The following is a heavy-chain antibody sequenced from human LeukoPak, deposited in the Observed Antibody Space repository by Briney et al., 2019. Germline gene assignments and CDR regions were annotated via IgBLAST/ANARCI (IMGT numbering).Heavy chain of an antibody. V-gene: IGHV3-48*02. D-gene: IGHD4/OR15-4a*01. CDR2: ISSFSSTI. CDR1: GGSISSYY. J-gene: IGHJ4*02. Sequence: ETLSLTCTVSGGSISSYYWSWIRQPPGKGLEWVSYISSFSSTIYYADSVKGRFTISRDNAKNSLYLQMNSLRDEDTAVYYCARGSYGAVDYWGQGTLVTISS. CDR3: ARGSYGAVDY.